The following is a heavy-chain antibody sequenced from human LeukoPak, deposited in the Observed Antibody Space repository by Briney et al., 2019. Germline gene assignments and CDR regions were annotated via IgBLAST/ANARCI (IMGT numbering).Heavy chain of an antibody. CDR3: ARSSGWALYCFDY. CDR2: ISSSSSTI. D-gene: IGHD6-19*01. Sequence: GGSLRLSCAASGFTFSSYSMNWVRQAPGKGLEWVSYISSSSSTIYYADSVKGRFTICRDNAKNSLYLQMNSLRAEDTAVYYCARSSGWALYCFDYWGQGTLVTVSS. J-gene: IGHJ4*02. CDR1: GFTFSSYS. V-gene: IGHV3-48*01.